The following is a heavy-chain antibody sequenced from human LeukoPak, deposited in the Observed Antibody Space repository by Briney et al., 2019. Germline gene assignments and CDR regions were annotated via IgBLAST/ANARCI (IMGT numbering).Heavy chain of an antibody. CDR3: ARVPSDYNPYFDY. J-gene: IGHJ4*02. CDR2: IRNDGSST. D-gene: IGHD4-11*01. Sequence: GGSLRLSCAASGSTFSSYWMHWVRQAPGEGLVWVSRIRNDGSSTSYADSVMGRFTISRDNAKNTLYLQMNSLRVDDTAVYYCARVPSDYNPYFDYWGQGTLVTVSS. V-gene: IGHV3-74*01. CDR1: GSTFSSYW.